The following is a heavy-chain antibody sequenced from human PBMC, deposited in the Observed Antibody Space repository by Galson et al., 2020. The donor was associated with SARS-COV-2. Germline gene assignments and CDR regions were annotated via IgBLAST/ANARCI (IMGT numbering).Heavy chain of an antibody. V-gene: IGHV4-34*01. J-gene: IGHJ4*02. CDR3: ARGRTDVSMIVVVFTASSYYFDS. CDR2: VKESGGT. Sequence: PSETLSLTCAVYGGTFSGYHWSWIRTSPGKGLEWIGEVKESGGTSYNPSLRSRVTISADTSKNQFSLKLNSVTAADTAMYYCARGRTDVSMIVVVFTASSYYFDSWGQGNLVTVSS. CDR1: GGTFSGYH. D-gene: IGHD3-22*01.